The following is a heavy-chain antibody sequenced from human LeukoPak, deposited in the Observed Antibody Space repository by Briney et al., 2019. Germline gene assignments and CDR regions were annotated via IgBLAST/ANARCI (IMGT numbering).Heavy chain of an antibody. Sequence: GGSLRLSCAASGFTVSSNPMSWVRQAPGKGLEWVSVIYSGGSTDYADSVKGRFTISRDNLKNTLYLQMNTLRAEDTAVYYCARAIEHDAYEAYFDSWGQGALVTVSS. J-gene: IGHJ4*02. CDR3: ARAIEHDAYEAYFDS. V-gene: IGHV3-53*01. CDR1: GFTVSSNP. CDR2: IYSGGST. D-gene: IGHD3-16*01.